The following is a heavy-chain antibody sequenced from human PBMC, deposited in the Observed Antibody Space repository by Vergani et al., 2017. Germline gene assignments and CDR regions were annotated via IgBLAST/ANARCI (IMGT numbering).Heavy chain of an antibody. CDR1: GGSISSSSYY. D-gene: IGHD3-22*01. Sequence: QLQLQESGPGLVKPSETLSLTCTVSGGSISSSSYYWGWIRQPPGKGLEWIGSIYYSGSTYYNPSLKGRVTISVDTSKNQFSLKLSSVTAADTAVYYCARGPLRRGDYYESSGYNYYGMDVWGQGATVTVSS. CDR3: ARGPLRRGDYYESSGYNYYGMDV. J-gene: IGHJ6*02. V-gene: IGHV4-39*07. CDR2: IYYSGST.